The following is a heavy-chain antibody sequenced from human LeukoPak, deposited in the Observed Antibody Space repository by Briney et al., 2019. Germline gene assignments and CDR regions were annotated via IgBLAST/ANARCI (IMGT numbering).Heavy chain of an antibody. CDR1: AFTFRNYW. Sequence: PGGSLRLSCAASAFTFRNYWMSWVRQAPGKGLEWVANIKQDGSEKYYVDSVKGRFTISRGNAKNSLYLQMNSLRAEDTAVYYCARYPGGYCSGGSCYSGYYYYYMDVWGKGTTVTISS. V-gene: IGHV3-7*01. CDR3: ARYPGGYCSGGSCYSGYYYYYMDV. CDR2: IKQDGSEK. D-gene: IGHD2-15*01. J-gene: IGHJ6*03.